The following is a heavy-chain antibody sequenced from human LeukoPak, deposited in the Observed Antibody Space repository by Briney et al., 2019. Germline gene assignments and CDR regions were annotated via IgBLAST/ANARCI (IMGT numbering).Heavy chain of an antibody. D-gene: IGHD5-18*01. V-gene: IGHV4-39*01. CDR1: GGSISTSDYY. Sequence: PSETLSLTCTVFGGSISTSDYYWGWIRQPPGKGLEWIASIYYSGSTSYDSSLKSRVTISVDTSQNQFSLKVRSVTAADTAVYYCARSGPHIQLSPPYYWGQGTLVTVSS. CDR2: IYYSGST. CDR3: ARSGPHIQLSPPYY. J-gene: IGHJ4*02.